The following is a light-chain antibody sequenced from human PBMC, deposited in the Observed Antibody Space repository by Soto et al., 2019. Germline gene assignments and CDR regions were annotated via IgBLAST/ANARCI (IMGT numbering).Light chain of an antibody. J-gene: IGLJ1*01. CDR3: QTWGPDIRV. Sequence: QPVLTQSPSASASLGASVKVTCTLSSGYDTYASAWHHQRPEKGPRYLMKVKSDGSHSKGDGIPDRFSGSSSGAERYLTISSLQSEDEGDYYCQTWGPDIRVFGAGTKLTVL. CDR1: SGYDTYA. CDR2: VKSDGSH. V-gene: IGLV4-69*01.